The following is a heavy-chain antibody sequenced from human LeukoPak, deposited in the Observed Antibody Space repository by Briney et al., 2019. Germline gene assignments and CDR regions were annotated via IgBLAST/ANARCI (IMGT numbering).Heavy chain of an antibody. CDR2: ISYDGSNK. J-gene: IGHJ4*02. V-gene: IGHV3-30-3*01. CDR3: AKDYYDSSGYLFDY. Sequence: GGSLRLSCAAPGFTFSSYAMHWVRQAPGKGLEWVAVISYDGSNKYYADSVRGRFTISRDNAKNTLYLQMNSLRAEDTALYYCAKDYYDSSGYLFDYWGQGTLVIVSS. CDR1: GFTFSSYA. D-gene: IGHD3-22*01.